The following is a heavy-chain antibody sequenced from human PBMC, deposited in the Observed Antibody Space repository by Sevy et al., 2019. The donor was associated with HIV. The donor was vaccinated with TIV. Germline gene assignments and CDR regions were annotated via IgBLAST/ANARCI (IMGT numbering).Heavy chain of an antibody. CDR3: ARQMTTTGTRGFDY. CDR1: GDSINNNRW. D-gene: IGHD1-1*01. V-gene: IGHV4-4*02. Sequence: SETLSLTCSLSGDSINNNRWWSWVRQPPGQGLELIGEIFRTGKANYNASLVSRVTISVDPSNNQIYLRLTSVTAADTAFYYCARQMTTTGTRGFDYWGQGALVTVSS. J-gene: IGHJ4*02. CDR2: IFRTGKA.